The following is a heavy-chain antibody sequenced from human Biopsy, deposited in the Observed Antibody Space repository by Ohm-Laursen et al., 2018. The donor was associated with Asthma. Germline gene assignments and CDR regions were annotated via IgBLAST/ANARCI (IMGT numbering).Heavy chain of an antibody. D-gene: IGHD4-17*01. CDR1: GGYIASHDWS. Sequence: PSQTLSLTCTVSGGYIASHDWSWCWIRQSPGKGLQWLGYAHFSGSTHYNPSLDSRIRMSVDTSKNQVSLSLTSVSTADTAVYFCAEVRKYGDIFFGMDVWGQGTTVTVSS. V-gene: IGHV4-30-4*01. J-gene: IGHJ6*01. CDR3: AEVRKYGDIFFGMDV. CDR2: AHFSGST.